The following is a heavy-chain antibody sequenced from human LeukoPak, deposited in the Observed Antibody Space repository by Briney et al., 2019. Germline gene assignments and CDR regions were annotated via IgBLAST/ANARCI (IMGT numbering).Heavy chain of an antibody. CDR1: GFIVSSYY. CDR3: ARDENALYDFWSGYYGY. J-gene: IGHJ4*02. D-gene: IGHD3-3*01. V-gene: IGHV3-53*01. Sequence: SGGSLRLSCAASGFIVSSYYMSWVRQAPGKGLEWVSVIYSGGNTNYADSVKGRFTISRDNSKNTLYLQMNSLRAEDTAVYYCARDENALYDFWSGYYGYWGQGTLVTVSS. CDR2: IYSGGNT.